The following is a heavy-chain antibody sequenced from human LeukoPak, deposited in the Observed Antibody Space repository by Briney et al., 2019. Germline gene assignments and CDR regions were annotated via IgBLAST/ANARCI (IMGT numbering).Heavy chain of an antibody. CDR1: GFTFRNAG. V-gene: IGHV3-33*01. CDR2: IWYDGSNE. CDR3: VIAAAEVDY. D-gene: IGHD6-13*01. J-gene: IGHJ4*02. Sequence: GGSLRLSCAVSGFTFRNAGMNWVRQAPGKGLEWVAIIWYDGSNEYYGDSVKGRFIISRDDSRNTLYLQMNSLRAEDTAVYYCVIAAAEVDYWGQGTLVTVSS.